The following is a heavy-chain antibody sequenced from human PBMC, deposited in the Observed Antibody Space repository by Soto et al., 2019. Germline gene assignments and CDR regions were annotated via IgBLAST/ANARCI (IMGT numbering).Heavy chain of an antibody. Sequence: SETLSLTCSVSGGSMTSYYWAWIRQSPGKGLECLGYIHHTGSTNYHPSLKSRVRMSIDTSKNQLSLEVRSVTPADTAIYYCARRYSTGWFFDFWGLGSLVTVSS. CDR3: ARRYSTGWFFDF. CDR2: IHHTGST. J-gene: IGHJ4*02. V-gene: IGHV4-59*01. CDR1: GGSMTSYY. D-gene: IGHD2-8*02.